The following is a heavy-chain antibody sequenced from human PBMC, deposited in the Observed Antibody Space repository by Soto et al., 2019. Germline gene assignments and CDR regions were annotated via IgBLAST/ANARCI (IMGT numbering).Heavy chain of an antibody. Sequence: QVQLQESGPGLVKPSETLSLTCTVSGGSISSYYWSWIRQPPGKGLEWIGYIYYSGSTNYNPSLKSRVTIPVDTSKNQFSLKLSSVTAADTAVYYCARGGDYYGSGTYGMDVWGQGTTVTVSS. D-gene: IGHD3-10*01. J-gene: IGHJ6*02. CDR3: ARGGDYYGSGTYGMDV. CDR2: IYYSGST. V-gene: IGHV4-59*01. CDR1: GGSISSYY.